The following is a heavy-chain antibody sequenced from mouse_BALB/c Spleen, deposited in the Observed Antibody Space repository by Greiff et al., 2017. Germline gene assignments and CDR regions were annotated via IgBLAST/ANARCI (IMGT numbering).Heavy chain of an antibody. J-gene: IGHJ2*01. CDR1: GYTFSSYW. CDR3: ARSRLRLRKDDYFDY. D-gene: IGHD1-2*01. CDR2: ILPGSGST. V-gene: IGHV1-9*01. Sequence: QVQLQQSGAELMKPGASVKISCKATGYTFSSYWIEWVKQRPGHGLEWIGEILPGSGSTNYNEKFKGKATFTADTSSNTAYMQLSSLTSEDSAVYYCARSRLRLRKDDYFDYWGQGTTLTVSS.